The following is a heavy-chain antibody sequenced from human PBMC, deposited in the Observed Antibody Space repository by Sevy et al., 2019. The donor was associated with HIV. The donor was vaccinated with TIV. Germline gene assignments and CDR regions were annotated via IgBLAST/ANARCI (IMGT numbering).Heavy chain of an antibody. CDR3: ARSIAVASGGGYYYGMDV. CDR2: IGTAGDT. Sequence: GGSLRLSCAASGFTFSSYDMHWVRQATGKGLEWVSSIGTAGDTYYPGSVKGRFTISRENATNSLYLKMNSLRAGDTAVYYCARSIAVASGGGYYYGMDVWGQGTTVTVSS. J-gene: IGHJ6*02. V-gene: IGHV3-13*01. CDR1: GFTFSSYD. D-gene: IGHD6-19*01.